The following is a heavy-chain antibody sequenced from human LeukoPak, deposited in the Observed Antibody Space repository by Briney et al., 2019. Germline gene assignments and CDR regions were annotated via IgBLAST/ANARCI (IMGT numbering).Heavy chain of an antibody. Sequence: GGSLRLSCAASGFTFSSYWMSWVRQAPGKGLEWVANIKQDGSGKYYVDSVKGRFTISRDNAKNSLYLQMNSLRAEDTAVYYCARRGTKTRYYYDSSGPHDAFDIWGQGTMVTVSS. CDR2: IKQDGSGK. CDR1: GFTFSSYW. CDR3: ARRGTKTRYYYDSSGPHDAFDI. V-gene: IGHV3-7*01. J-gene: IGHJ3*02. D-gene: IGHD3-22*01.